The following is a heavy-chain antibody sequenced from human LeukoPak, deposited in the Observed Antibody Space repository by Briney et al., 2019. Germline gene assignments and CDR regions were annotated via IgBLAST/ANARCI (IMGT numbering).Heavy chain of an antibody. CDR2: IYYSGST. V-gene: IGHV4-61*08. CDR1: GGSISSGDYY. D-gene: IGHD2-15*01. CDR3: ASEDCSGGSCCFDY. J-gene: IGHJ4*02. Sequence: SETLSLTCTVSGGSISSGDYYWSWIRQPPGKGLEWIGYIYYSGSTNYNPSLKSRVTISVDTSKNQFSLKLSSVTAADTAVYYCASEDCSGGSCCFDYWGQGTLVTVSS.